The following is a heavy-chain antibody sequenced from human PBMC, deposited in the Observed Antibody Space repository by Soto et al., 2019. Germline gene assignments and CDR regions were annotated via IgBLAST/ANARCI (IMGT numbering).Heavy chain of an antibody. CDR3: ARGRFGELRIDYDVMDV. CDR2: IIPIFGTA. Sequence: SVKVSCKASGGTFSSYAISWVRQAPGQGLEWMGGIIPIFGTANYAQKFQGRVTITADESTSTAYMELSSLRSEDTAVYYCARGRFGELRIDYDVMDVWGQGTTVTVSS. D-gene: IGHD3-10*01. J-gene: IGHJ6*02. V-gene: IGHV1-69*13. CDR1: GGTFSSYA.